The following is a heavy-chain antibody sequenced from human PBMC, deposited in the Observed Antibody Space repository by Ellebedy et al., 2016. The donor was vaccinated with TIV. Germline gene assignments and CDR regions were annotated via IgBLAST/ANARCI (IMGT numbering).Heavy chain of an antibody. Sequence: ASVKVSCKPSGYIFSNFGITWVRQAPGQGLEWLGWISGKDGNTNYGHKFQGRVSMTTDTYTSTAYMELRSLKSDETAVYYCAVGGGPGWYISFDFWGQGSLVTVSS. CDR2: ISGKDGNT. CDR3: AVGGGPGWYISFDF. J-gene: IGHJ5*01. V-gene: IGHV1-18*01. CDR1: GYIFSNFG. D-gene: IGHD2-8*02.